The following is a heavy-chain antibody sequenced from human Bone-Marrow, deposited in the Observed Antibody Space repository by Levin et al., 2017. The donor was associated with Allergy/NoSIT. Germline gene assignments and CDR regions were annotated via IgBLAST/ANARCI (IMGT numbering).Heavy chain of an antibody. D-gene: IGHD5-24*01. CDR2: IYPGDSDT. J-gene: IGHJ4*02. V-gene: IGHV5-51*01. CDR1: GYSFTSYW. Sequence: TPGGSLRLSCKGSGYSFTSYWIVWVRQMPGKGLEWMGIIYPGDSDTRYSPSFQGQVTISADKSISTAYLQWSSLKASDTAIYYCARVEGHYFDYWGQGTLVTVSS. CDR3: ARVEGHYFDY.